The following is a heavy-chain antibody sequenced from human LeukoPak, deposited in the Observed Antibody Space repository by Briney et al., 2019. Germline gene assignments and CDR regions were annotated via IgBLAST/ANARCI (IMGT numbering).Heavy chain of an antibody. V-gene: IGHV4-4*07. CDR2: IYTSGST. J-gene: IGHJ4*02. Sequence: SETLSLTCTASGGSISSYYWSWLRQPAGKGLEWIGRIYTSGSTNYNPSLKSRVTMSVDTSNNQFSLKLSSVTAAYTAVYYCARDRCSGGSCYLDYWGQGTLVTVSS. CDR1: GGSISSYY. D-gene: IGHD2-15*01. CDR3: ARDRCSGGSCYLDY.